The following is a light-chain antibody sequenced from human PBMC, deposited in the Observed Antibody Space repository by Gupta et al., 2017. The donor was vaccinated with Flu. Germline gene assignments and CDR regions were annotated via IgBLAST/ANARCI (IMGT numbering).Light chain of an antibody. J-gene: IGLJ2*01. V-gene: IGLV3-1*01. CDR3: QAWDITALLV. CDR2: QDS. Sequence: SYDLSQPPSVSVSPGPTATITCSGDSLGEKYACWYQQKPGQSPVLVMYQDSKRPSGIPERFSGSNSGNIATLTITETQTVDEADYYCQAWDITALLVFGGGTKLTVL. CDR1: SLGEKY.